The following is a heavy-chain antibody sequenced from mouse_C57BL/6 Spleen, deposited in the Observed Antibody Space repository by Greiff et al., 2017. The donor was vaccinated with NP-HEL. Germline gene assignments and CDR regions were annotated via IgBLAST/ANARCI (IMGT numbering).Heavy chain of an antibody. Sequence: QVQLQQSGPELVKPGASVKISCKASGYTFTDYYINWVKQRPGQGLEWIGWIFPGSGSTYYNEKFKGKATLTVDKSSSTAYMLLSSLTSEDSAVYFCAGYYDYDGPFDYWGQGTTLTVSS. D-gene: IGHD2-4*01. CDR1: GYTFTDYY. CDR2: IFPGSGST. J-gene: IGHJ2*01. CDR3: AGYYDYDGPFDY. V-gene: IGHV1-75*01.